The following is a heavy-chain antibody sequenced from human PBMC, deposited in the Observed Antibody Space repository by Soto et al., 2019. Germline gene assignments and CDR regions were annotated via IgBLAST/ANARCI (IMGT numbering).Heavy chain of an antibody. Sequence: EASVKVSCKASGYTFTSYAMHWVRQAPGQRLEWMGWINAGNGNTKYSQKFQGRVTITRDTSASTAYMELSSLRSEDTAVYYCARAGAFITMVRGVIPYWFDPWGQGTLVTVSS. D-gene: IGHD3-10*01. CDR1: GYTFTSYA. J-gene: IGHJ5*02. CDR2: INAGNGNT. V-gene: IGHV1-3*01. CDR3: ARAGAFITMVRGVIPYWFDP.